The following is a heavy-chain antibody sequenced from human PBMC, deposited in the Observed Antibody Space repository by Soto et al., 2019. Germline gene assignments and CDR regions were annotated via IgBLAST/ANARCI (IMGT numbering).Heavy chain of an antibody. Sequence: TLSLTCTVSGGSISSGGYYWSWIRQHPGKGLEWIGEINHSGSTNYNPSLKSRVTISVDTSKNQFSLRLSSVTAADTAVYYCARIPAVPRAFYIWGQGKMVTVSS. V-gene: IGHV4-31*03. CDR3: ARIPAVPRAFYI. D-gene: IGHD1-1*01. CDR2: INHSGST. J-gene: IGHJ3*02. CDR1: GGSISSGGYY.